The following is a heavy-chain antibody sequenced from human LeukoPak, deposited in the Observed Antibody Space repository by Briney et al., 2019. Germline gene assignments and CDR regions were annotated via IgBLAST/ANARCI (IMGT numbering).Heavy chain of an antibody. D-gene: IGHD5-12*01. J-gene: IGHJ3*02. CDR1: GFTFSSYA. Sequence: PGGSLRLSCAASGFTFSSYAMSWVRQAPGKGLEWVSGISGSGSTTHYADSVKGRFTISRDNSKNTLYLQMNSLRAEDTAVYHRAKAHRIIVAVKAAFDIWGLGTMVTVSS. CDR2: ISGSGSTT. V-gene: IGHV3-23*01. CDR3: AKAHRIIVAVKAAFDI.